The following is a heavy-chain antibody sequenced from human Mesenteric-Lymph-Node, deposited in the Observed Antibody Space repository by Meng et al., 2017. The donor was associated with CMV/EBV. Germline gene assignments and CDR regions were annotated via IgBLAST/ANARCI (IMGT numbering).Heavy chain of an antibody. CDR3: ARDLRVWGSYRLPDP. Sequence: SVKVSCKASGGTFSSYAISWVRQAPGQGLEWMGGIIPIFGTANYAQKFQGRVTITTDESTSTAYMELSSLRSEDTAVYYCARDLRVWGSYRLPDPWGQGTLVTVSS. CDR1: GGTFSSYA. V-gene: IGHV1-69*05. J-gene: IGHJ5*02. CDR2: IIPIFGTA. D-gene: IGHD3-16*02.